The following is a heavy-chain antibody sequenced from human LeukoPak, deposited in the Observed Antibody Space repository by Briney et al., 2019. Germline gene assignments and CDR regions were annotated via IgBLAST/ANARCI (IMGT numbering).Heavy chain of an antibody. CDR2: IIPIFGTA. D-gene: IGHD3-10*01. J-gene: IGHJ4*02. CDR3: ARGELWFGELPKSLDY. Sequence: GASVKVSCKASGVTFSSYAISWVRQAPGQGLEWMGGIIPIFGTANYAQKFQGRVTITADESTSTAYMELSSLRSEDTAVYYCARGELWFGELPKSLDYWGQGTLVTVSS. V-gene: IGHV1-69*01. CDR1: GVTFSSYA.